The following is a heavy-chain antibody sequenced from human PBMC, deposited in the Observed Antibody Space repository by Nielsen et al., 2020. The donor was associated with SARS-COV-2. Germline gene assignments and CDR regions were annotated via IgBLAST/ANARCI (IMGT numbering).Heavy chain of an antibody. CDR2: ISYDGSNK. Sequence: GESLKISCAASGFTFSSYGMHWVRQAPGKGLEWVAVISYDGSNKYYADSVKGRFTISRDNSKNTLYLQMNSLRAEDTAVYYCARDAGGLRLGELPDYWGQGTLVTVSS. V-gene: IGHV3-30*03. CDR1: GFTFSSYG. J-gene: IGHJ4*02. CDR3: ARDAGGLRLGELPDY. D-gene: IGHD3-16*01.